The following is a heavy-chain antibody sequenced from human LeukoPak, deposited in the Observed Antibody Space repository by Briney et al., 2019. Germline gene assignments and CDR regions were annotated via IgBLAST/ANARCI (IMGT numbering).Heavy chain of an antibody. CDR3: ARDLGEVTATPPLYY. V-gene: IGHV1-46*01. Sequence: ASVKVSCKASGYTFTSYYMHWVRQAPGQGLEWMGIINPSGGSTSYAQKFQGRVTMTRDTSTCTVYMELSSLRSEDTAVYYCARDLGEVTATPPLYYWGQGTLVTVSS. CDR1: GYTFTSYY. CDR2: INPSGGST. J-gene: IGHJ4*02. D-gene: IGHD2-21*02.